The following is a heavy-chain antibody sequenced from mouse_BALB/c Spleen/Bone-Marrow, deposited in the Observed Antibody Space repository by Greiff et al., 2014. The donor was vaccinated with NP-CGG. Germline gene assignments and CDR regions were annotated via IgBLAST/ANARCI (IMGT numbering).Heavy chain of an antibody. Sequence: QVQLQQSGVELVRPGTSVKVSCKASGYAFTDYLMEWLKQRPGQGLEWIGVINPGSGSTNYNEKFKDKATLTADKSSSTAYMQLSSLTSDDSAVYFCARYDGYFDYWGQGTILTVSS. J-gene: IGHJ2*01. V-gene: IGHV1-54*01. CDR3: ARYDGYFDY. CDR1: GYAFTDYL. D-gene: IGHD2-3*01. CDR2: INPGSGST.